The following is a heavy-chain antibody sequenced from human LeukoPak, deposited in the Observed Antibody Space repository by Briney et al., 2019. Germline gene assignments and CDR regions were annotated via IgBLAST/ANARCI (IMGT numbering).Heavy chain of an antibody. CDR3: ARDPSSGYYLYFDY. D-gene: IGHD3-22*01. Sequence: GRSLRLSCTASGFNFGIYGMHWVRQAPGKGLEWVAVMWDDGTKEYYVESVKGRFTISRDNSKNTLYLQMNSLRPDDTAVYYCARDPSSGYYLYFDYWGQGTLLTVSS. CDR2: MWDDGTKE. V-gene: IGHV3-33*01. CDR1: GFNFGIYG. J-gene: IGHJ4*02.